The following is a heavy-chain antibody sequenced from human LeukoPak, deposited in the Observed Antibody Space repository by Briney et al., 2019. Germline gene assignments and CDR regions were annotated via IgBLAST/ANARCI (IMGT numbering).Heavy chain of an antibody. CDR2: ISGSGGST. CDR3: AKDRSDTSMVYNFDY. J-gene: IGHJ4*02. V-gene: IGHV3-23*01. D-gene: IGHD5-18*01. Sequence: GSLRLSCAASGFTFSSYAMSWVRQAPGKGLEWVSAISGSGGSTYYADSVKGRFTISRDNSKNTLYLQMNSLRAEDTALYYCAKDRSDTSMVYNFDYWGQGTLVTVSS. CDR1: GFTFSSYA.